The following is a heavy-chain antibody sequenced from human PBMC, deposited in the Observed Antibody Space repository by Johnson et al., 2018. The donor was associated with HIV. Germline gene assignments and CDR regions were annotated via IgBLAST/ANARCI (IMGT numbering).Heavy chain of an antibody. D-gene: IGHD1-1*01. CDR3: TTDLNWHAGAFDT. Sequence: VQLVESGGGLVKPGGSLRLSCAASGFTFSNAWMTWVRQAPGRGLEWVGRIKSKTDGGTADYAGPVKGRFTISRDDSKNTLYLQMNSLKTEDTAVYSGTTDLNWHAGAFDTWGQGTMVTVSS. CDR2: IKSKTDGGTA. CDR1: GFTFSNAW. J-gene: IGHJ3*02. V-gene: IGHV3-15*01.